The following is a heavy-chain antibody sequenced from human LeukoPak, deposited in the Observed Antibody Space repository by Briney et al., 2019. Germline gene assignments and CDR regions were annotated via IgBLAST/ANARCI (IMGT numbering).Heavy chain of an antibody. V-gene: IGHV3-30*18. CDR3: AKDARHSFYGMDV. J-gene: IGHJ6*02. CDR2: ISHDGSNK. Sequence: GGSLRLSCAASGFIFSNYGMHWVRQAPGKGLEWETLISHDGSNKYYADSVKGRFTISRDNSKNTLYLQMNSLRAEDTAIYYCAKDARHSFYGMDVWGQGTTVTVSS. D-gene: IGHD5-18*01. CDR1: GFIFSNYG.